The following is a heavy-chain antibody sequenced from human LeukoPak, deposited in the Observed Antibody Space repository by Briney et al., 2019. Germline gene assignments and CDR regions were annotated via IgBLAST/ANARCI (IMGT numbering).Heavy chain of an antibody. Sequence: GGSLRLSCAASGFTFSSYGMHWVRQAPGKGLEWVAFIRYDGSNKYYADSVKGRFTISRDNSKNTLYLQMNSLRAEDTAVYYCAKPIESVAGYYYYGMDVWGQGTTVTVSS. CDR2: IRYDGSNK. J-gene: IGHJ6*02. D-gene: IGHD6-19*01. V-gene: IGHV3-30*02. CDR3: AKPIESVAGYYYYGMDV. CDR1: GFTFSSYG.